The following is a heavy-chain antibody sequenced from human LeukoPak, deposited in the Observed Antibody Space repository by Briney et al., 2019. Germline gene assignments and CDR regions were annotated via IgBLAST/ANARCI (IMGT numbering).Heavy chain of an antibody. Sequence: GGSVRLSCAASGFNFGSYSMTWVRQAPGKGLEWVSVMSADSATTFYADSVKGRFTISRDNAKNTVFLQMSSLRAEDTALYYCARKSASGNYPLDYWGQGTLVTVSS. J-gene: IGHJ4*02. CDR1: GFNFGSYS. CDR2: MSADSATT. V-gene: IGHV3-23*01. D-gene: IGHD3-10*01. CDR3: ARKSASGNYPLDY.